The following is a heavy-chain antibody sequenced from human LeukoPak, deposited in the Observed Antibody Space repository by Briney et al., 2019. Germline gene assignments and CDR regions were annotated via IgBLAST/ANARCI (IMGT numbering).Heavy chain of an antibody. CDR1: GLTFSSYW. CDR3: ARLKQQLVRLLSRDTTYYYYYYMDV. J-gene: IGHJ6*03. V-gene: IGHV3-7*01. D-gene: IGHD6-13*01. Sequence: PGGSLGLSCAASGLTFSSYWMSWVRQAPGKGLEWVANIKQDGSEKYYVDSVKGRFTISRDNAKNSLYLQMNSLRAEDTAVYYCARLKQQLVRLLSRDTTYYYYYYMDVWGKGTTVTVSS. CDR2: IKQDGSEK.